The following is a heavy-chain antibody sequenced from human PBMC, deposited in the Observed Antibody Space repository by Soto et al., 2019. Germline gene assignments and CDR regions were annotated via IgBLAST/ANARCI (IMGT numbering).Heavy chain of an antibody. CDR3: ARDGDGRMTTIPCYYNGMDG. CDR2: VFYTGRT. Sequence: QVQLQESGPGLVEASETLSLTCTVSGGSLGSYYWSWIRQPPGKGLEWIGYVFYTGRTNYNASLKCRVSRSLGTSNYQFSLKLSSVTAADPAVYYCARDGDGRMTTIPCYYNGMDGRGPGTTVTVSS. CDR1: GGSLGSYY. D-gene: IGHD2-21*02. V-gene: IGHV4-59*01. J-gene: IGHJ6*02.